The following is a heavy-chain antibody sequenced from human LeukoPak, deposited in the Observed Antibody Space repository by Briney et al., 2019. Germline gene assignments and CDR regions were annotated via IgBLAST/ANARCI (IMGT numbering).Heavy chain of an antibody. CDR1: GFTFSTYW. V-gene: IGHV3-74*01. D-gene: IGHD6-13*01. CDR3: ARGPQRYSSSYSSWFDP. Sequence: PGGSLRLSCAASGFTFSTYWMHWVRQAPGKGLVWVSRINRDASSIAYADSVKGRFTISRDNSKNSLYLQMNSLRAEDTAVYYCARGPQRYSSSYSSWFDPWGQGTLVTVSS. J-gene: IGHJ5*02. CDR2: INRDASSI.